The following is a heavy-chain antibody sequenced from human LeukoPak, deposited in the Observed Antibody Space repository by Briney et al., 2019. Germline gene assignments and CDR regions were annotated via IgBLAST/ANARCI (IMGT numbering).Heavy chain of an antibody. CDR3: ASDSNTTGYLDH. CDR2: IWYDGSKK. Sequence: GGPLRLSCAASGLPYNGFGMHWVRQAPGKGVEWLALIWYDGSKKYYIDSVKGRFTISRDNSKNTLYLQMNSLRADDTAVYYCASDSNTTGYLDHWGQGTLVTVSS. D-gene: IGHD2-8*01. J-gene: IGHJ4*02. CDR1: GLPYNGFG. V-gene: IGHV3-33*01.